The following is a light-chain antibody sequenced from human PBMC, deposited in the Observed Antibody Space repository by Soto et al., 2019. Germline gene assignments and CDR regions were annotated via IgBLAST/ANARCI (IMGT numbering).Light chain of an antibody. CDR3: QQYDNWPSVT. CDR2: GAS. V-gene: IGKV3-20*01. Sequence: VFAQPPGTRSLSPGERATRSCRAIQSVISSSLAWYQRKPGQAPRVLIYGASIRATGIPDRFSGSGSGTEFTLTISSLQSEDFAIYYCQQYDNWPSVTFGGGTKVDIK. J-gene: IGKJ4*01. CDR1: QSVISSS.